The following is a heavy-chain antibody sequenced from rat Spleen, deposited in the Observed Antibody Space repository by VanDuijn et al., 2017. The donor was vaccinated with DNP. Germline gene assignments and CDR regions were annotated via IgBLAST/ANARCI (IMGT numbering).Heavy chain of an antibody. Sequence: EVQLVESGGGLVQPGRSMKLSCAASGFTFSSFPMAWVRQAPTKGLEWLATISTSGGSTPYRDSVKGRFIISRDNAKSTLYLQMNSLGSEDTATYYCARYSRGAMDAWGQGTSVTVSS. CDR3: ARYSRGAMDA. V-gene: IGHV5-46*01. CDR1: GFTFSSFP. J-gene: IGHJ4*01. CDR2: ISTSGGST. D-gene: IGHD1-11*01.